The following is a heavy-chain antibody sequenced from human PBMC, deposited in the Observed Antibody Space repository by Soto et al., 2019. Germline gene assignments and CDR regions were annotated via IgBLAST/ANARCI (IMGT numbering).Heavy chain of an antibody. D-gene: IGHD6-19*01. J-gene: IGHJ2*01. CDR1: GYSISSSNW. V-gene: IGHV4-28*03. CDR2: IYYSGGT. CDR3: ARAAGQWLVRWYFDL. Sequence: SETLSLTCAVSGYSISSSNWWGWIRQPPGKGLEWIGYIYYSGGTYYNPSLKSRVTMSVDTSKNQFSLKLSSVTAVDTAVYYCARAAGQWLVRWYFDLWGRGTLVTVSS.